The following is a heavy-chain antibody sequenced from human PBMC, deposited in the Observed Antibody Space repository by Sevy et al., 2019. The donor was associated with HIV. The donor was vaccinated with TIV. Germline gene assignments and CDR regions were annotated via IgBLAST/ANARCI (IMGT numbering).Heavy chain of an antibody. Sequence: SETLSLTCTVSGGSTNFYYWNWIRQPPGKGLEWIGHIYYSGSTDYNPSLESRVTISVDTSKRQFSLKMTSVTAADTAIYYCARDQGTSCPRFPFYWGQGALVTVSS. CDR1: GGSTNFYY. CDR2: IYYSGST. D-gene: IGHD2-8*01. CDR3: ARDQGTSCPRFPFY. J-gene: IGHJ4*02. V-gene: IGHV4-59*01.